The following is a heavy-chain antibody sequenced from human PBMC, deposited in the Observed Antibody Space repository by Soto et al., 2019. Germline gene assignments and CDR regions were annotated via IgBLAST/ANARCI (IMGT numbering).Heavy chain of an antibody. V-gene: IGHV3-23*01. CDR1: GFTFSTYA. Sequence: PGGSLRLSCVASGFTFSTYAMNWVRQAPGKGLDWVSLITDSGTDTYYADAVKGRFTISRDHSTNTLSLQINSLRAEDTAVYYCARDREIAYDLEGGFYYSGMDVWGQGTTVTVSS. J-gene: IGHJ6*02. CDR3: ARDREIAYDLEGGFYYSGMDV. CDR2: ITDSGTDT. D-gene: IGHD3-3*01.